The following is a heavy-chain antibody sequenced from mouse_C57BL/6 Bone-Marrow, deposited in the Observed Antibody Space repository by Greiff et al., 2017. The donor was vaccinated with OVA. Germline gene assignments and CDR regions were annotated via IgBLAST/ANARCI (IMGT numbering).Heavy chain of an antibody. CDR2: INYDGSST. J-gene: IGHJ3*01. CDR3: ARDYYGSFAY. V-gene: IGHV5-16*01. Sequence: DVQLVESEGGLVQPGSSMKLSCTASGFTFSDYYMAWVRQVPEKGLEWVANINYDGSSTYYLDSLKSRFIISRDNAKNILYLQMSSLKSDDTATYYCARDYYGSFAYWGQGTLVTVSA. CDR1: GFTFSDYY. D-gene: IGHD1-1*01.